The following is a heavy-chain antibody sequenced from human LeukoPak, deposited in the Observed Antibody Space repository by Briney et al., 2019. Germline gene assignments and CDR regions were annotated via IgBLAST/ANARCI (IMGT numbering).Heavy chain of an antibody. CDR2: IKQDGSEK. Sequence: GGSLRLSCAASGFTFSSYWMSWVRQAPGKGLEWVANIKQDGSEKYYVDSVKGRFTISRDNAKNSLYLQMNSLRAEDTAVYYCARAGYFDWLLYGYFDYWGQGNLVTVSS. CDR3: ARAGYFDWLLYGYFDY. CDR1: GFTFSSYW. J-gene: IGHJ4*02. V-gene: IGHV3-7*01. D-gene: IGHD3-9*01.